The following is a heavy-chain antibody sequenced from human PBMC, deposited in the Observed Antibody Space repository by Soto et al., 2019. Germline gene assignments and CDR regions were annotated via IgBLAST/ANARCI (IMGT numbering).Heavy chain of an antibody. CDR3: AREGGFGYGGGI. CDR1: GDSISGGEYY. J-gene: IGHJ4*02. Sequence: SETLSLTCTVSGDSISGGEYYWSWIRQPPGKGLEWIGYIHYSGDTFYNPSLKSRLTMSTDMSKNQFSLKLTSVTAADTAVYYCAREGGFGYGGGIWGQGTLVTVSS. D-gene: IGHD5-18*01. V-gene: IGHV4-30-4*01. CDR2: IHYSGDT.